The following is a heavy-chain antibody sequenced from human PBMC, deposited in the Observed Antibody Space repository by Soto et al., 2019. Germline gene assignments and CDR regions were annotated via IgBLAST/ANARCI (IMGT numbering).Heavy chain of an antibody. Sequence: QITLKESGPPLVKPTQTLTLTCTFSGFSLSTSGVGVGWIRQPPGKALEWLALIYWDADKRYSPPLKSRLTITKDTSITQLGLTLTNIDPLDPATYYCAHSHIPKWGSRGAFDYWCQGTLVTVSS. V-gene: IGHV2-5*02. J-gene: IGHJ4*02. CDR3: AHSHIPKWGSRGAFDY. D-gene: IGHD1-26*01. CDR2: IYWDADK. CDR1: GFSLSTSGVG.